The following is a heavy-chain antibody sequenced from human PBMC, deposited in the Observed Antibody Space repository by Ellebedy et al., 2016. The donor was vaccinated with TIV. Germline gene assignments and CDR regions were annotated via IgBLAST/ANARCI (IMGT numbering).Heavy chain of an antibody. CDR1: GDSISSSPYH. V-gene: IGHV4-39*02. CDR2: ISYSGDT. J-gene: IGHJ4*02. CDR3: GWDCSSSSCRGGY. D-gene: IGHD2-2*01. Sequence: MPGGSLRLSCTVSGDSISSSPYHWGWIRQPPGKGLEWIGSISYSGDTYYSPSLKGRVTISVDTSKNHFSLKLSSVTAADTAVYYCGWDCSSSSCRGGYWGRGSLVTVSS.